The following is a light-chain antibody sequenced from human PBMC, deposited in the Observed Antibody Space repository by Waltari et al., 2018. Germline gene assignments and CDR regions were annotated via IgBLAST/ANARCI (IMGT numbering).Light chain of an antibody. CDR3: QSYDTSLSVV. CDR2: GTS. Sequence: QDVLTQPPSVSGAPGPRVPISCPGRGSNLGPCYLVHWYPQHPGKAPKLLIYGTSTRPPGVPDRFFGSQSGTSASLAITALQAEDEAEYYCQSYDTSLSVVFGGGTKLTVL. J-gene: IGLJ2*01. V-gene: IGLV1-40*01. CDR1: GSNLGPCYL.